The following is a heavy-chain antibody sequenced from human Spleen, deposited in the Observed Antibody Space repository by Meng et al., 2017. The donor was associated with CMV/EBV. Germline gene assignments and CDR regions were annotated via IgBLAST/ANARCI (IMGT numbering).Heavy chain of an antibody. J-gene: IGHJ6*02. Sequence: ETLSLTCAASGFTFTRYWMNWVRQAPGKGLEWVANIKQDGSERYYVDSVKGRFTVSRDNAKNSLYLQMDGLRAEDTALYYCARGTTTWNYFYYYPMDVWGQGTTVTVSS. V-gene: IGHV3-7*01. CDR3: ARGTTTWNYFYYYPMDV. CDR2: IKQDGSER. CDR1: GFTFTRYW. D-gene: IGHD2-2*01.